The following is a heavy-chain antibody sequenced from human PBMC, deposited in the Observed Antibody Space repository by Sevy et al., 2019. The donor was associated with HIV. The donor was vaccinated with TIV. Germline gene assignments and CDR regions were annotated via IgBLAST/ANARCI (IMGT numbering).Heavy chain of an antibody. V-gene: IGHV1-2*02. CDR3: ARGRTDGYSGYGY. Sequence: GASVKVSCKASGYTFTGYYMHWVRQAPGQGLEWMGWINPNSGGTNYAQKFQGRVTMTRDTSISTAYMELSRLRSDDTAVYYCARGRTDGYSGYGYWGQGTLVTVSS. CDR2: INPNSGGT. J-gene: IGHJ4*02. CDR1: GYTFTGYY. D-gene: IGHD5-12*01.